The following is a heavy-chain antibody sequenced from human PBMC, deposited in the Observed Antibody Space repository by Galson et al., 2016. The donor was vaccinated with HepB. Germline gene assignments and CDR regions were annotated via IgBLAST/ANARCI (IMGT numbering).Heavy chain of an antibody. V-gene: IGHV4-4*02. D-gene: IGHD2/OR15-2a*01. CDR1: GVSITSSDW. J-gene: IGHJ4*02. CDR2: IFHSGRV. Sequence: TLSLTCAVSGVSITSSDWWSWVRQPPGQGLEWIGQIFHSGRVNYTPSLASRVTISIDTSNNHFSRRLTSVTAADTALYYCARQYWGGPSDYWGQGTLVTVSS. CDR3: ARQYWGGPSDY.